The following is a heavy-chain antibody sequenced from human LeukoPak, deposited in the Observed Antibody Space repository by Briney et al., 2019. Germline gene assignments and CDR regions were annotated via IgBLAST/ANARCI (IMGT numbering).Heavy chain of an antibody. Sequence: GGSLRLSCAGSGLNLRNFWLSWVRQAPGKGLEWVANIKQDGSEKNYVDSVKGRFTISRDYAKNSVYLQMNSLRAEDTAVYYCATISSPLDYWGQGTLVTVSS. J-gene: IGHJ4*02. D-gene: IGHD2-2*01. CDR3: ATISSPLDY. CDR1: GLNLRNFW. CDR2: IKQDGSEK. V-gene: IGHV3-7*01.